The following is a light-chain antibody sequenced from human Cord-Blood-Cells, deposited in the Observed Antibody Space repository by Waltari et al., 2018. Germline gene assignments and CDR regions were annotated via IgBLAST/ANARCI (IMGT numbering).Light chain of an antibody. Sequence: QSALTQPRSVSGSPGQSVTISCTGTSSYVGGYNYVSWYQQHPGKAPKLMIYDVRKRPSGVPDRFSGSKSGNTASLTISGLQAEDEADYYCCSYAGSYTYVFGTGTKVTVL. CDR2: DVR. CDR1: SSYVGGYNY. V-gene: IGLV2-11*01. CDR3: CSYAGSYTYV. J-gene: IGLJ1*01.